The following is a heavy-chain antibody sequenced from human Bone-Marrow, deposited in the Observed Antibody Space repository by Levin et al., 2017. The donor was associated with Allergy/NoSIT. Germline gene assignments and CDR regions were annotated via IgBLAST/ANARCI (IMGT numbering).Heavy chain of an antibody. D-gene: IGHD3-22*01. Sequence: GESLKISCAASGFTFSSYAMSWVRQAPGKGLEWVSAISGSGGSTYYADSVKGRFTISRDNSKNTLYLQMNSLRAEDTAVYYCAIQQDYYDSSGYYQRLPFDYWGQGTLVTVSS. CDR1: GFTFSSYA. CDR3: AIQQDYYDSSGYYQRLPFDY. CDR2: ISGSGGST. V-gene: IGHV3-23*01. J-gene: IGHJ4*02.